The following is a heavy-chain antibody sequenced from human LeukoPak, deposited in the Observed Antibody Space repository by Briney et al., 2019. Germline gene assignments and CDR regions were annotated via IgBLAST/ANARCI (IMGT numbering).Heavy chain of an antibody. Sequence: GGSLRLSRAASGFTFSSYWMNWVRLAPGKGLEWVANIKEDGSEKYYVDSVEGRFTISRDNAKNSLYLQMNSLRAEDTAVYYCARGGGYYFDHLGQGTLVTVSS. CDR1: GFTFSSYW. D-gene: IGHD5-24*01. CDR3: ARGGGYYFDH. J-gene: IGHJ4*02. CDR2: IKEDGSEK. V-gene: IGHV3-7*01.